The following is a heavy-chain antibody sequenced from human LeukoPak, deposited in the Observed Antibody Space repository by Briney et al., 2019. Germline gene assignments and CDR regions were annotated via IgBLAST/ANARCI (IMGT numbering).Heavy chain of an antibody. V-gene: IGHV5-51*01. Sequence: GESLKISCKGSGYSFTSYWIGWVRQMPGKGLEWMGIIYPGDSDTRYSPSFLGQVTMSADKSISTAYLQWSSLKASDTAMYYCARLYTSSWYPVGYYYYYYMDVWGKGTTVTVSS. CDR1: GYSFTSYW. D-gene: IGHD6-13*01. CDR3: ARLYTSSWYPVGYYYYYYMDV. J-gene: IGHJ6*03. CDR2: IYPGDSDT.